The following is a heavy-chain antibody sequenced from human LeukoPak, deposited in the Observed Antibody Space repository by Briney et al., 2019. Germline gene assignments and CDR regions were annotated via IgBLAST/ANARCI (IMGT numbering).Heavy chain of an antibody. CDR1: GDSISNYY. J-gene: IGHJ6*03. CDR3: ARLGKTYYMDV. Sequence: SETLSLTCTVSGDSISNYYWTWIRQTPGKGLEWIGNLYHSGAADYNPSLKTRVTTSVDTSKDQFSLSLRSSAAADTAVYFCARLGKTYYMDVWGTGTTVTVSS. V-gene: IGHV4-59*08. CDR2: LYHSGAA. D-gene: IGHD1/OR15-1a*01.